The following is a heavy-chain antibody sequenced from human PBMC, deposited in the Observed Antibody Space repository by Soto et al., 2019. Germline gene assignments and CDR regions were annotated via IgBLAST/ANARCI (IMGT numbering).Heavy chain of an antibody. CDR1: GGSISSSSYY. J-gene: IGHJ6*02. D-gene: IGHD3-10*01. CDR3: ARRVRGYYGMDV. V-gene: IGHV4-39*01. CDR2: IYYSGST. Sequence: SLTCTVSGGSISSSSYYWGWIRQPPGKGLEWIGSIYYSGSTYYNPSLKSRVTISVDTSKNQFSLKLSSVTAADTAVYYCARRVRGYYGMDVWGQGTTVTVSS.